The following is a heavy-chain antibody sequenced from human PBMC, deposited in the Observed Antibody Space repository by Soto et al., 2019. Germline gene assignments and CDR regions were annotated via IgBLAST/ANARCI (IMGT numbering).Heavy chain of an antibody. Sequence: GESLKISCRGSGYSFTSYWIGWLRQMPGKGLEWMGIIYPGDADTRYSPSFQGQVTISADKSISTAYLQWSSLKASDTAMYYCARQGGSSLFGYYYGMDVWGQGTTVTVSS. CDR1: GYSFTSYW. J-gene: IGHJ6*02. D-gene: IGHD6-6*01. CDR3: ARQGGSSLFGYYYGMDV. V-gene: IGHV5-51*01. CDR2: IYPGDADT.